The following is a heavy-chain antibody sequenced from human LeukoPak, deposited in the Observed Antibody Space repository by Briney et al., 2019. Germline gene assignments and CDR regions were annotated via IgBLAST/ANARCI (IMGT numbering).Heavy chain of an antibody. CDR3: AREGSGSRTYYYGMDV. CDR1: GYTFPNFG. Sequence: ASVKVSCKTSGYTFPNFGISWMRQAPGQGLEWMGWISAYNGNTNYAQKLQGRVTMTTDTSTSTAYMELRSLRSDDTAVYYCAREGSGSRTYYYGMDVWGQGTTVTVSS. V-gene: IGHV1-18*01. D-gene: IGHD3-10*01. J-gene: IGHJ6*02. CDR2: ISAYNGNT.